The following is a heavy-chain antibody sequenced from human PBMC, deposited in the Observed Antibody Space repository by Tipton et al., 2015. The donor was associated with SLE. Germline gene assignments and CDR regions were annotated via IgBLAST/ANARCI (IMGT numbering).Heavy chain of an antibody. CDR2: IYYSGST. J-gene: IGHJ4*02. D-gene: IGHD6-6*01. V-gene: IGHV4-39*01. Sequence: TLSLTCTVSGGSISSSSYYWGWIRQPPGKGLEWIGSIYYSGSTYYNPSLKSRVTIFVDTSKSRFSLKLSSVTAADTAVYYCARAPVAARPEGVFDYWGQGTLVTVSS. CDR3: ARAPVAARPEGVFDY. CDR1: GGSISSSSYY.